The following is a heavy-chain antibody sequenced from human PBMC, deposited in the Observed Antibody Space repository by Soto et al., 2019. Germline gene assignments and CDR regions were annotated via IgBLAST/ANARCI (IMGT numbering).Heavy chain of an antibody. V-gene: IGHV4-59*01. J-gene: IGHJ4*02. Sequence: QVQLQESGPGLVKPSETLSLNCTVSGDSINNYYWNWIRQPPGKGLEWIGYISYIGSTNYNPSLESRVTISVDTSKNQFSLRLCSVTAADTAVYFCARGYCSGVICYLYYFDYWGQGTLVTVSS. CDR2: ISYIGST. CDR3: ARGYCSGVICYLYYFDY. CDR1: GDSINNYY. D-gene: IGHD2-15*01.